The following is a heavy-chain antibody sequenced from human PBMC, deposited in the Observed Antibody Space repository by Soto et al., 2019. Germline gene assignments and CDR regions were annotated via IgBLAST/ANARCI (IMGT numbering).Heavy chain of an antibody. CDR2: ISAYNGNT. V-gene: IGHV1-18*01. CDR1: GYTFTSYG. Sequence: QVQLVQSGAEVKKPGASVKVSCKASGYTFTSYGISWVRQAPGQGLEWMGWISAYNGNTNYAQKLQGRVTMTTDTATSTAYMELRSLRSDDTAVYYCARDGAVGENYYYYGMDVWGQGTTVTVSS. CDR3: ARDGAVGENYYYYGMDV. J-gene: IGHJ6*02. D-gene: IGHD3-16*01.